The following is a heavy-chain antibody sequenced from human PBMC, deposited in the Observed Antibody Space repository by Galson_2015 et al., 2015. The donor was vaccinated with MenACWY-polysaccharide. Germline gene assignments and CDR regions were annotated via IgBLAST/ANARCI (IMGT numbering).Heavy chain of an antibody. J-gene: IGHJ5*02. CDR3: AREPTYSGSFGWFDP. V-gene: IGHV4-61*01. CDR2: MSYSGSA. CDR1: GDSVTSATYY. D-gene: IGHD1-26*01. Sequence: ETLSLTCTVSGDSVTSATYYWSWLRQSPGSGLEWIGYMSYSGSANHNPSLKSRVTISIDTSKNQFSLRLTSVTAADTAMYYCAREPTYSGSFGWFDPWGQGTLVTVSS.